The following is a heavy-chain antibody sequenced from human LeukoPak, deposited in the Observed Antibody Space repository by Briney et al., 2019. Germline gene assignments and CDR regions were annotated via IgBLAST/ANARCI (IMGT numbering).Heavy chain of an antibody. D-gene: IGHD3-22*01. CDR2: IYYSGGT. J-gene: IGHJ4*02. CDR1: GGSISSSSYY. Sequence: SETLSLTCTVSGGSISSSSYYWGWIRQPPGKGLEWFGSIYYSGGTYYNPSLNSRVTTSVDTSKNQFSLKLSSVTAADTAVFYCARLIYDSSDYYYGLGKYYFDYWGQGTLVTVSS. V-gene: IGHV4-39*01. CDR3: ARLIYDSSDYYYGLGKYYFDY.